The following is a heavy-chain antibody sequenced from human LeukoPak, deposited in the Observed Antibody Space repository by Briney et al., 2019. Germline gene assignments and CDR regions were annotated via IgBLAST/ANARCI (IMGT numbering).Heavy chain of an antibody. CDR3: VMGGPGSFDY. Sequence: PGGSLRLSCAASGFTFSSYDMPWVRHATGKGLEWVSAIGTAGDTYYPGSVKGRFTISRENAKNSLYLQMNSLRAGDTAVYYCVMGGPGSFDYWGQGTLVTVSS. CDR2: IGTAGDT. D-gene: IGHD2-15*01. V-gene: IGHV3-13*01. CDR1: GFTFSSYD. J-gene: IGHJ4*02.